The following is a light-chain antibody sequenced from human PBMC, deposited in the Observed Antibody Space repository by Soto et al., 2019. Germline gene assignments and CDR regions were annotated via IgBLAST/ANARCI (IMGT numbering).Light chain of an antibody. Sequence: DIQMTQSPSSLSASVGDRVTITFRASQSIGNYLAWYQQKPGKVPKLLIYGAYTLQSGVPSRFSGSGSGTDFTLTISSLQPEDVAIYYCQKYNSGLITFGQGTRLEIK. CDR1: QSIGNY. CDR3: QKYNSGLIT. V-gene: IGKV1-27*01. J-gene: IGKJ5*01. CDR2: GAY.